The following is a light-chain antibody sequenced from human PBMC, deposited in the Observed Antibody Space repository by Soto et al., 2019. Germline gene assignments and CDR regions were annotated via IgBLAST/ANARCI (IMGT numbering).Light chain of an antibody. CDR3: QQNYNTPYT. V-gene: IGKV1-39*01. CDR1: QTISAY. Sequence: DIQMTQSPSSLSASVGDRVTITCRASQTISAYLNWYQQKPGRAPKLLIYAASSLQSGVPSRFSGSGYGTDFSLTISSLLPEDSATYYCQQNYNTPYTFGQGTKLEIK. J-gene: IGKJ2*01. CDR2: AAS.